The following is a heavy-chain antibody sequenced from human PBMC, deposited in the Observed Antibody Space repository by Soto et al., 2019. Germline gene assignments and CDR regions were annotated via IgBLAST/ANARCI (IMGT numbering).Heavy chain of an antibody. CDR3: GRSSSGWYSEVDY. V-gene: IGHV3-13*01. Sequence: GGSLRLSCVASGFNFDNYDMHWVRQAPGKGLEWLSAIGTTGDAYYPGSMKGRFTISRENARNSLYLQMDSLRVGDTAVYYCGRSSSGWYSEVDYWGRGTLVTSPQ. J-gene: IGHJ4*02. CDR2: IGTTGDA. D-gene: IGHD6-19*01. CDR1: GFNFDNYD.